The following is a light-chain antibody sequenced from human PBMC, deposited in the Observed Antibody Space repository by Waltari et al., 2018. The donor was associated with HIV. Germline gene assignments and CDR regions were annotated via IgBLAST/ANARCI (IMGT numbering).Light chain of an antibody. J-gene: IGLJ2*01. CDR2: DVS. CDR1: SRDVGRYNY. V-gene: IGLV2-14*03. Sequence: QSALTQPASVSGSPGQSITISCTGTSRDVGRYNYVSWYQHHPGKAPKLMIYDVSNRPSGVSNRFSGSKSGNTASLTISGLQAEDEADYYCNSYTTSSTLHVVFGGGTKLTVL. CDR3: NSYTTSSTLHVV.